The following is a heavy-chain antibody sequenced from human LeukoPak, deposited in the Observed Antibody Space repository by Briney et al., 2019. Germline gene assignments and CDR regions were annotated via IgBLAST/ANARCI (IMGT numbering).Heavy chain of an antibody. CDR2: IYTSGST. J-gene: IGHJ5*02. V-gene: IGHV4-4*07. Sequence: PSETLSLTCTVSGGSISSYYWSWIRQPAGEGLEWIGRIYTSGSTNYIPSLKSRVTMPVDTSKNQFSLKLSSVTAADTAVYYCARDQRYCSGGSCLYNWFDPWGQGTLVTVSS. D-gene: IGHD2-15*01. CDR3: ARDQRYCSGGSCLYNWFDP. CDR1: GGSISSYY.